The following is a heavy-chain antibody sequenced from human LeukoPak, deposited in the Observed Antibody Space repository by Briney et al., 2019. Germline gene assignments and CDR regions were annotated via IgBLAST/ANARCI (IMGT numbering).Heavy chain of an antibody. CDR3: TTDVKTVVITYFQD. Sequence: PGGSLRLSCEVSGVSFTNAWMNWVRQTPGKGLEWVVRFKSKIDRVTGDYASPVKGRFTISRVDSRNTPYLQMNSLKTEDTALYYCTTDVKTVVITYFQDWGQGTLVSV. CDR2: FKSKIDRVTG. D-gene: IGHD3-22*01. V-gene: IGHV3-15*01. J-gene: IGHJ1*01. CDR1: GVSFTNAW.